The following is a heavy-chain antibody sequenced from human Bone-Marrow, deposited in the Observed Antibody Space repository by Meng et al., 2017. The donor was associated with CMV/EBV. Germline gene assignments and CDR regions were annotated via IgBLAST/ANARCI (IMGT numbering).Heavy chain of an antibody. CDR2: TGGGSNGK. CDR1: GLTFRPNA. D-gene: IGHD6-6*01. J-gene: IGHJ4*02. Sequence: GLTFRPNAMSWGSKAPGKGLGKVTGTGGGSNGKNYADSVEDRFTIYRDNSKNTLYLQMNSLRAEDTAIYYCAKGNRATIVARPGFDFWGQGTLVTVSS. CDR3: AKGNRATIVARPGFDF. V-gene: IGHV3-23*01.